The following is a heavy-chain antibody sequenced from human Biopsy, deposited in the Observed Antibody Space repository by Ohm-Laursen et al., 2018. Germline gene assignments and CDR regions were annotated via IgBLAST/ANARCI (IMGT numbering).Heavy chain of an antibody. CDR2: IYNTETT. Sequence: SETLSLTCAVYGGSLSGYYWAWLRQPPGKGLEWIGSIYNTETTFYNPSLKSRVTISVDTSPNQFSLKVSSVTAADTALYFCARHPTGFWFDPWGHGTLVTVSS. CDR3: ARHPTGFWFDP. J-gene: IGHJ5*02. V-gene: IGHV4-39*01. CDR1: GGSLSGYY.